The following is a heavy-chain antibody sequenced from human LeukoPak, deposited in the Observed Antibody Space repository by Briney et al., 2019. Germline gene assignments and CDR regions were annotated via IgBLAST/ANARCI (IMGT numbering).Heavy chain of an antibody. CDR1: EFTFSRYW. J-gene: IGHJ3*02. CDR3: AREGYEDAFDI. V-gene: IGHV3-74*01. D-gene: IGHD3-3*01. Sequence: PGGSLRLSCAASEFTFSRYWMHWVRQAPGKGLVWVSRIKTDGTRTSYADSVKGRFSVSRDNAKNTLYLQMNSLRAEDTAIYYCAREGYEDAFDIWGQGTMVTVSS. CDR2: IKTDGTRT.